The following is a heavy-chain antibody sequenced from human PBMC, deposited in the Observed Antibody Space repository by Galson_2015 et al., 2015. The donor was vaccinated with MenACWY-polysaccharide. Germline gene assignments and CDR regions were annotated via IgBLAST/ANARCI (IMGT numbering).Heavy chain of an antibody. CDR2: IHPNSGGT. CDR3: VRGGYGTGSGSD. J-gene: IGHJ4*02. D-gene: IGHD3-10*01. CDR1: GYTFSGYH. V-gene: IGHV1-2*02. Sequence: SVKVSCKASGYTFSGYHIHWVRQAPGQGLEWMGWIHPNSGGTTFAQRFKGRVTMTRDKSVSTVYMELNSLRSDDTAVYHCVRGGYGTGSGSDGGQGALVCVTS.